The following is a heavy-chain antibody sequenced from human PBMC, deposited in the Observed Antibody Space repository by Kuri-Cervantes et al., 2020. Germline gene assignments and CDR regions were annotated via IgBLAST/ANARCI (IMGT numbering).Heavy chain of an antibody. CDR1: GFTFSSYS. D-gene: IGHD6-13*01. Sequence: GSSLKISCAASGFTFSSYSMNWVRQAPGKGLEWVSSISSSSSYIYYADSVKGRFTISRDNAKNSLYLQMNSLRAEDTAVYYCARETPGYSSSPYFDYWGQGTLVTVSS. V-gene: IGHV3-21*01. CDR2: ISSSSSYI. CDR3: ARETPGYSSSPYFDY. J-gene: IGHJ4*02.